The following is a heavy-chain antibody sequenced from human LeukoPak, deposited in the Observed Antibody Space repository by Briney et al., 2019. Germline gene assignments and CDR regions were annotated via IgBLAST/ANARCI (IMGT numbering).Heavy chain of an antibody. CDR3: ARAPGQWLEYGMDV. Sequence: SETLSLTCTVSGGSVSSGSYYWSWIRQPPGKGLEWIGYIYDSGSTNYNPSLKSPVTISVDTSKNQFSLKLSSVTAADTAVYYCARAPGQWLEYGMDVWGKGTTVTVSS. CDR1: GGSVSSGSYY. J-gene: IGHJ6*04. D-gene: IGHD6-19*01. V-gene: IGHV4-61*01. CDR2: IYDSGST.